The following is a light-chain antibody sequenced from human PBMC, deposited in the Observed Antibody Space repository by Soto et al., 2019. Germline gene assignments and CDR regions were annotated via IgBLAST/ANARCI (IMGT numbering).Light chain of an antibody. Sequence: EIVLTQSPGTLSLSPGETATLSCRASESIRSNSLAWYQQKPGQPPRLLIYGASNRATDIPDRFSGSGSGTDFTLTITRLESEDFAVYDCQQYENSPITFGQGTRLDIK. CDR3: QQYENSPIT. J-gene: IGKJ5*01. CDR2: GAS. V-gene: IGKV3-20*01. CDR1: ESIRSNS.